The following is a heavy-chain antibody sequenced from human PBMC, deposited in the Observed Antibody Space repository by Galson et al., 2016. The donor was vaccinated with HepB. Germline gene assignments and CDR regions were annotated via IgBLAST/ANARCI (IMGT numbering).Heavy chain of an antibody. CDR1: GFTLSRYG. J-gene: IGHJ4*02. V-gene: IGHV3-30*18. CDR3: AKERDVIAADPSLDS. D-gene: IGHD2-15*01. CDR2: ISYDGNNR. Sequence: SLRLSCATSGFTLSRYGMHWVRQAPGKGLERVAVISYDGNNRNYADSVKGRVTISRDNSNNTLFLQMNSLRTEDTAVYYCAKERDVIAADPSLDSWGQGAPVTVSS.